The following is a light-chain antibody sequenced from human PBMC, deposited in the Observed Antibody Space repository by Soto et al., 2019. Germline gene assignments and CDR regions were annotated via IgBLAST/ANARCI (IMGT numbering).Light chain of an antibody. CDR1: QDITNS. V-gene: IGKV1-33*01. J-gene: IGKJ4*01. Sequence: DIQMTQSPSSLSASVGDRVTITCQASQDITNSLNWYQQKPGKAPNLLIFDASILDAGVPSRFSGSGSGTYFTFTIHSLQPEDVATYYCQQYDHLSLTFGGGTKVEIK. CDR3: QQYDHLSLT. CDR2: DAS.